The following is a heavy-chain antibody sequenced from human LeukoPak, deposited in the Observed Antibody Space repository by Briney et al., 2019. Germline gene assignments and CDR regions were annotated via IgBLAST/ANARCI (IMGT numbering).Heavy chain of an antibody. CDR2: IYYTGST. CDR3: ARALEYSSSLGAFDI. Sequence: SETLSLTCTVSGGSISSAYWTWIRQAPGKGLEWIGYIYYTGSTNYNPSLKSRVTISVDTSKNQFSLKLSSVTAADTAVYYCARALEYSSSLGAFDIWGQGTMVTVSS. D-gene: IGHD6-6*01. CDR1: GGSISSAY. J-gene: IGHJ3*02. V-gene: IGHV4-59*01.